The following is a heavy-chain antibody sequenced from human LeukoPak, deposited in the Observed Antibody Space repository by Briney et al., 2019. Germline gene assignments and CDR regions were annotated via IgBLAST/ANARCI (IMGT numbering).Heavy chain of an antibody. CDR2: ISGSGGST. J-gene: IGHJ3*02. D-gene: IGHD3-22*01. V-gene: IGHV3-23*01. CDR1: GFTFSSYA. CDR3: AKAADYYDSRPDAFDI. Sequence: GGSLRLSCAASGFTFSSYAMSWVRQAPGKGLEWVSAISGSGGSTYYADSVKGRFTISRDNSKNTLYLQMNSLRAEDTAVYYCAKAADYYDSRPDAFDIWGQGTMVTASS.